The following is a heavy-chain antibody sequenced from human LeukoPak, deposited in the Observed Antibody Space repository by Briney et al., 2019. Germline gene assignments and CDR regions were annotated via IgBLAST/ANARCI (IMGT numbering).Heavy chain of an antibody. CDR1: GFTFSNAW. Sequence: GGSLRLSCAASGFTFSNAWMSWVRQAPGKGLEWVGRIKSKTDGGTIDYAAPVKGRFTISRDDSKNTLYLQMNSLKTEDTAVYYWTTSYGSGTYYGYWGQGTLVTVSS. CDR3: TTSYGSGTYYGY. V-gene: IGHV3-15*01. CDR2: IKSKTDGGTI. J-gene: IGHJ4*02. D-gene: IGHD3-10*01.